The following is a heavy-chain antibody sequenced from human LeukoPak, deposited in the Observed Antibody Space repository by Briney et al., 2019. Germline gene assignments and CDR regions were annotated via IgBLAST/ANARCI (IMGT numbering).Heavy chain of an antibody. J-gene: IGHJ4*02. V-gene: IGHV3-23*01. D-gene: IGHD5-18*01. Sequence: PGGSLRLSCVGTGFTFSTFALSWVRQAPGKGLEWVSSITSSGGSTWYGDSVKGRFTISRDNSKNSLYLQMNSLRAEDTAVYYCARDTWFDYWSQGTLVTVSS. CDR1: GFTFSTFA. CDR2: ITSSGGST. CDR3: ARDTWFDY.